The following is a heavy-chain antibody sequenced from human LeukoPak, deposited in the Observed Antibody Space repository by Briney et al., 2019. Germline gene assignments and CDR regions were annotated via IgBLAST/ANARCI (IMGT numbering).Heavy chain of an antibody. J-gene: IGHJ4*02. CDR3: ATEAPRSYYFDY. CDR1: EDTFTYYH. V-gene: IGHV1-46*01. Sequence: GASVKVSCKASEDTFTYYHIHWVRQAPGQGGEWMGAVYATGGTTINTQNFQGRVTMTRDTSTGTVYMELSSLRFEDTAMYYCATEAPRSYYFDYWGQGILVTVSS. CDR2: VYATGGTT.